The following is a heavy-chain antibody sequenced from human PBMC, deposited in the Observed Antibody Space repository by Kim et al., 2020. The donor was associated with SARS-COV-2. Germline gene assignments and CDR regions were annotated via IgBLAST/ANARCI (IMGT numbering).Heavy chain of an antibody. CDR3: ARDSYGDYRFDD. Sequence: ASVKVSCKASGYTFTSYPISWVRQAPGQGLEWMGWINPNNGNTNYAQKFQGRVTLTADTSTRTAYMDVRSLRSDDTAVYYCARDSYGDYRFDDWGQGTLVSV. J-gene: IGHJ4*02. V-gene: IGHV1-18*01. CDR2: INPNNGNT. D-gene: IGHD4-17*01. CDR1: GYTFTSYP.